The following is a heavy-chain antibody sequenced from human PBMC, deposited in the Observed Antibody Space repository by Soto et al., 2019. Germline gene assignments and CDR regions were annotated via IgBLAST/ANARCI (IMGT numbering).Heavy chain of an antibody. J-gene: IGHJ6*02. V-gene: IGHV4-59*01. CDR3: ARIDSSGYYTYYGMDV. CDR2: IYYSGPT. D-gene: IGHD3-22*01. Sequence: PSETLSLTCTVSGGSISSYYWSWIRQPPGKGLEWIGYIYYSGPTIYNPSLKSRVTISLDTSKDQFSLELSSVTAADTAVYYCARIDSSGYYTYYGMDVWGQGTTVTVSS. CDR1: GGSISSYY.